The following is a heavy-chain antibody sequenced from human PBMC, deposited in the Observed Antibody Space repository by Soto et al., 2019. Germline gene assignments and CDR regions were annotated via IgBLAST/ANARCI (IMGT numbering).Heavy chain of an antibody. Sequence: GGFLRLSCAASGFTFSSYSMNWVRQAPGKGLEWVSYISSSSSTIYYADSVKGRFTISRDNAKNSLYLQMNSLRAEDPALYYGPRGPGAPPPYFQHWGQGTLVTVSS. CDR2: ISSSSSTI. V-gene: IGHV3-48*04. D-gene: IGHD3-10*01. CDR1: GFTFSSYS. J-gene: IGHJ1*01. CDR3: PRGPGAPPPYFQH.